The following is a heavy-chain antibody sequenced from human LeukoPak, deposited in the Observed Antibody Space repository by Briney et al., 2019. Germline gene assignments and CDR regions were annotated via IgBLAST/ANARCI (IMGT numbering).Heavy chain of an antibody. D-gene: IGHD6-19*01. J-gene: IGHJ4*02. V-gene: IGHV3-21*01. CDR3: ARGGLIAVAGSDY. CDR2: ISSSSSYI. Sequence: GGSLRLSCAASGFTFSSYSMNWVRQAPGKGLEWVSSISSSSSYIYYADSVKGRFTISRDNAKNSLYLQMNSLRAEDTAVYYCARGGLIAVAGSDYWGQGTLVTVSS. CDR1: GFTFSSYS.